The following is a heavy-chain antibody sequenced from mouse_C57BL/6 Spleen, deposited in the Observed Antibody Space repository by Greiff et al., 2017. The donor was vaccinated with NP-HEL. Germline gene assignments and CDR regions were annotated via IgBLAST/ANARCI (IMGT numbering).Heavy chain of an antibody. Sequence: QVQLKQSGPGLVAPSHCLSITCTVSWFSLTSYAISWVRQPPGKGLEWLGVIWTGGGTNYNSALKSRLSISKDNSKSQVFLKMNSLQTDDTARYYCARRWDYDDWYFDVWGTGTTVTVSS. CDR1: WFSLTSYA. D-gene: IGHD2-4*01. CDR2: IWTGGGT. CDR3: ARRWDYDDWYFDV. J-gene: IGHJ1*03. V-gene: IGHV2-9-1*01.